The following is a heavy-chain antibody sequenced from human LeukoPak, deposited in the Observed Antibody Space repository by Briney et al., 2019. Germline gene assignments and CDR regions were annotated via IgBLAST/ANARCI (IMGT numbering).Heavy chain of an antibody. CDR1: GGSFSRHA. CDR2: IIPLFETT. J-gene: IGHJ4*02. Sequence: GASVKVSCKASGGSFSRHAISWVRQAPGQGLEWMGEIIPLFETTHYAQKFQGRVTITTDESTSTGYVELSSLRSEDTAVYYCARGVIVAATHFDNWGQGTLVTVSS. V-gene: IGHV1-69*05. CDR3: ARGVIVAATHFDN. D-gene: IGHD1-26*01.